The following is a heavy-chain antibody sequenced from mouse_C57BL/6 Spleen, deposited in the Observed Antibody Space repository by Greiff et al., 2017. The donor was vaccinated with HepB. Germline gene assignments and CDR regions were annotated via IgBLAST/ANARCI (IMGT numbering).Heavy chain of an antibody. CDR3: ARVYYDYAFDY. D-gene: IGHD2-4*01. CDR2: INYDGSST. V-gene: IGHV5-16*01. J-gene: IGHJ2*01. CDR1: GFTFSDYY. Sequence: EVQLVESEGGLVQPGSSMKLSCTASGFTFSDYYMAWVRQVPEKGLEWVANINYDGSSTYYLDSLKSRFIISRDNAKNILYLQMSSLKSEDTATYYCARVYYDYAFDYWGQGTTLTVSS.